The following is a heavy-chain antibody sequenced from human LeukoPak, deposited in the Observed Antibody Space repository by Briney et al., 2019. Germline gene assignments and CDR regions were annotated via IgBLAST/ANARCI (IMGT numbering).Heavy chain of an antibody. CDR3: AKTFSEYSYGLIDC. V-gene: IGHV3-23*01. J-gene: IGHJ4*02. CDR1: GFTFSSYA. Sequence: GGSLRLSCAASGFTFSSYAMSWVRQAPGKGLEWVSAISGSGGFTYYADSVKGRFTISRDNSKNTLYLQMNSLRAEDTAVYYCAKTFSEYSYGLIDCWGQGSLVTVSS. CDR2: ISGSGGFT. D-gene: IGHD5-18*01.